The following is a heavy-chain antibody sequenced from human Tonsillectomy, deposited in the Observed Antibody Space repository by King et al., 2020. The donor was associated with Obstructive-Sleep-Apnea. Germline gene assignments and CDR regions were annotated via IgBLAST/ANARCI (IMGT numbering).Heavy chain of an antibody. V-gene: IGHV4-34*01. CDR3: ARLQLGSGRSWFDP. CDR2: INHSGST. J-gene: IGHJ5*02. Sequence: HVQLQQWGAGLLKPSETLSLPCAVYGGSFSGYYWSWIREPPGKGLEYIWEINHSGSTNYNPSLKSPVTISIDTSKNQFSLKPSSGTAADTVLYYCARLQLGSGRSWFDPWGQGALVTVSS. D-gene: IGHD3-10*01. CDR1: GGSFSGYY.